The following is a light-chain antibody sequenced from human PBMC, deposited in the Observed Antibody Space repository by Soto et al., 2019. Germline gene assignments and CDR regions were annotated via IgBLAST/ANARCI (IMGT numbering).Light chain of an antibody. CDR3: QQSYTTPRT. J-gene: IGKJ2*01. Sequence: DIQMTQSPSSLSASVGDRVTITCRASLSISSDLNWYQQKPGKAPKVLIFGASSLQSGVPSRFSGSGSGTDFTLTISSLQPEDSATYYCQQSYTTPRTFGQGTQLEIK. CDR2: GAS. CDR1: LSISSD. V-gene: IGKV1-39*01.